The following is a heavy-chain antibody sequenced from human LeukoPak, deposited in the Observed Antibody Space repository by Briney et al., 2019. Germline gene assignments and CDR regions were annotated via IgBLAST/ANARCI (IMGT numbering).Heavy chain of an antibody. CDR2: IYPGDSET. D-gene: IGHD1-26*01. CDR3: PRGSGSNGWAAFDI. J-gene: IGHJ3*02. CDR1: GYSFTRNW. V-gene: IGHV5-51*01. Sequence: GESLKISCKGSGYSFTRNWIGWVRQMPGKGLEWMGIIYPGDSETRYSPSFQGQVTISGDKSINTANLQWSSLKASDTAMYHCPRGSGSNGWAAFDIWGQGTMVTVSS.